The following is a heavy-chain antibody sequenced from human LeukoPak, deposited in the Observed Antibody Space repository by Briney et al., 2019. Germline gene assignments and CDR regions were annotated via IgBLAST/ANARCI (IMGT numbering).Heavy chain of an antibody. CDR3: ARDPYYYGSGSYWFDP. CDR1: GYTFTSYG. V-gene: IGHV1-18*01. D-gene: IGHD3-10*01. Sequence: ASVKVSCKASGYTFTSYGISWVRQAPGQGLEWMGWISAYNGNTNYAQKLQGRVTMTTDTSTSTAYMELRSLRSDDTAVYYCARDPYYYGSGSYWFDPWGQGTLVTVSS. CDR2: ISAYNGNT. J-gene: IGHJ5*02.